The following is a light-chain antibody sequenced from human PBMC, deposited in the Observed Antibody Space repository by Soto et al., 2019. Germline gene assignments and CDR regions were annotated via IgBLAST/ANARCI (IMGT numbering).Light chain of an antibody. CDR2: DVS. J-gene: IGLJ1*01. CDR1: SSDVGGYNY. CDR3: SSYTSSSSLWV. V-gene: IGLV2-14*01. Sequence: QSALTQPASVSGSPGQSITISCTGTSSDVGGYNYVSWYQQHPGKAPKLMIYDVSNRPSGVSNRFSGSKSGNTASLTISGLQAEDEADYYCSSYTSSSSLWVFGPGTKLTVL.